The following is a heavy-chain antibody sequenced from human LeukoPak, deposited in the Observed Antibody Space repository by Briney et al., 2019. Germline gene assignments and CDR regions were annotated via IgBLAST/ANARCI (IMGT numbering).Heavy chain of an antibody. CDR3: ARDYIVVVPAGGPGAFDI. J-gene: IGHJ3*02. V-gene: IGHV3-11*01. CDR1: RFTFSDYY. D-gene: IGHD2-2*01. Sequence: GGSLRLSCAASRFTFSDYYMSWIRQAPGKGLEWVSYISSSGSTIYYADSVKGRFTISRDNAKNSLYLQMNSLRAEDTAVYYCARDYIVVVPAGGPGAFDIWGQGTMVTVSS. CDR2: ISSSGSTI.